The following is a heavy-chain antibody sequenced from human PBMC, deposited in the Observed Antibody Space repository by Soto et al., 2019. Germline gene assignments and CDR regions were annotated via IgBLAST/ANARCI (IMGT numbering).Heavy chain of an antibody. Sequence: SETLSLTCTVSGGSISKFYWSWIRQPPGKGLEWIGYVYYTGSTSYNPSLKRRVTFSADSSRGQFSLNLRSVTAADTAVYFCVRVHQQYIWFDPLGQGSLVTVS. CDR2: VYYTGST. CDR1: GGSISKFY. CDR3: VRVHQQYIWFDP. V-gene: IGHV4-59*08. J-gene: IGHJ5*02. D-gene: IGHD2-2*01.